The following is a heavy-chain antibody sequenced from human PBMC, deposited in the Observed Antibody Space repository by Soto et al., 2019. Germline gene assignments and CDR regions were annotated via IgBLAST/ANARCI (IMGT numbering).Heavy chain of an antibody. CDR2: APHEGSKE. J-gene: IGHJ4*02. Sequence: QVQLVESGGGVVQPGRSLRLSCVGSGFTFTRFAMHWVRQAPGKGLEWVAVAPHEGSKEQYVDSVKGRFAISRDNSKNTLYLQMNSLTVEDTAMYYCARDQGGQSGNFIFDTWGQGTLVTVSS. D-gene: IGHD3-16*01. CDR3: ARDQGGQSGNFIFDT. CDR1: GFTFTRFA. V-gene: IGHV3-30*09.